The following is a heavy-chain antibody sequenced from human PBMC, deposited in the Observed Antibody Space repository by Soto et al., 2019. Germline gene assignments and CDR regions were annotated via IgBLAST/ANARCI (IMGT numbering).Heavy chain of an antibody. J-gene: IGHJ6*02. CDR2: ISPYNGNT. CDR1: GYTFTSYG. CDR3: ARRVGDYYYGMDV. V-gene: IGHV1-18*01. D-gene: IGHD2-15*01. Sequence: QVQLVQSGAEVKKPGASVKVSCKASGYTFTSYGISWVRQAPGQGLEWMGWISPYNGNTNYAQNLQGRVTMTTTTSTRIAYTELRSLRSDDTGVYYCARRVGDYYYGMDVWGQGTTVTVSS.